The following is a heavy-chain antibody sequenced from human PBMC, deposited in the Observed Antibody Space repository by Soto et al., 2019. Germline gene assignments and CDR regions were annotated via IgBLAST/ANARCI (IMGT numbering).Heavy chain of an antibody. CDR1: GGTFSSYT. J-gene: IGHJ4*02. CDR3: ARDEYDCWSGRDGPKDY. V-gene: IGHV1-69*04. D-gene: IGHD3-3*01. CDR2: IIPILGIA. Sequence: SVKVSCKASGGTFSSYTISWVRQAPGQGLEWMGRIIPILGIANYAQKFQGRVTITADKSTSTAYMELSSLRSEDTAVYYCARDEYDCWSGRDGPKDYWGQGTLVTVSS.